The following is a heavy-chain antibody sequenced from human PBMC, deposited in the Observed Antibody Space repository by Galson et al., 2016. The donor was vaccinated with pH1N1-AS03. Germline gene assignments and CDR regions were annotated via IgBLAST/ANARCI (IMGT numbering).Heavy chain of an antibody. J-gene: IGHJ4*02. V-gene: IGHV5-51*01. D-gene: IGHD1-1*01. CDR3: ARQVQTPGYFDY. Sequence: QSGAEVKKPGESLRISCKGSGYSFSRDWIAWVRQMPGKGLEWMAIISPADSDTRYSPSLQGQVTFSVDRTISTAYLQWSSLKASDTAVYFCARQVQTPGYFDYWGQGTLVTVSS. CDR1: GYSFSRDW. CDR2: ISPADSDT.